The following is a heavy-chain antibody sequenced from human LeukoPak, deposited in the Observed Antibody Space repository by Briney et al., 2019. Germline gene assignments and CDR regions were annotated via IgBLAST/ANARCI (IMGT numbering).Heavy chain of an antibody. J-gene: IGHJ3*02. CDR3: AKVYAPSSRTTVDAFDI. D-gene: IGHD1/OR15-1a*01. V-gene: IGHV3-9*01. CDR2: ISWNSGSI. Sequence: PGGSLRLSCAASGFTFGDYAMHWVRQAPGKGLEWVSGISWNSGSIGYADSVKGRFTISRDNAKNSLYLQMNSLRAEDTALYYCAKVYAPSSRTTVDAFDIWGQGTMVTVSS. CDR1: GFTFGDYA.